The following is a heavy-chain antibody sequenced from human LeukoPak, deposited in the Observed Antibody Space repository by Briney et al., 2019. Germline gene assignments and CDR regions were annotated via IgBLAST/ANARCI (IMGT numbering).Heavy chain of an antibody. Sequence: GGSLRLSCAASGFTFRSYSMKWVRQAPGKGLEWVSYISSSSSTIYYADSVKGRFTISRDNAKNSLYLQMNSLRAEDTPVYYCASEWFGEGDYWGQGTLVTVSS. V-gene: IGHV3-48*04. J-gene: IGHJ4*02. CDR1: GFTFRSYS. D-gene: IGHD3-10*01. CDR2: ISSSSSTI. CDR3: ASEWFGEGDY.